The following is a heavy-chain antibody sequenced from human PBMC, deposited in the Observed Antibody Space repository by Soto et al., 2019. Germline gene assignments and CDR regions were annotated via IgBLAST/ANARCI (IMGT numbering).Heavy chain of an antibody. CDR3: ARASRYSSAWHREYWGHHDPFDI. D-gene: IGHD6-19*01. Sequence: RASVKVSCKASGYTFTSYGISWVRQAPGQGLEWMGWISAYNGNTNYAQKLQGRVTMTTDTSTSTAYMELRSLRSDDTAVYYCARASRYSSAWHREYWGHHDPFDIWGQGTTAPVSS. V-gene: IGHV1-18*04. CDR1: GYTFTSYG. CDR2: ISAYNGNT. J-gene: IGHJ3*02.